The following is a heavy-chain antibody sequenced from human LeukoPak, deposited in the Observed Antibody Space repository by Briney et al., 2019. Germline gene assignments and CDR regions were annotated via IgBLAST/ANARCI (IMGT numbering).Heavy chain of an antibody. CDR3: ARGPYYYDSSGYYSDY. J-gene: IGHJ4*02. Sequence: SETLSLTCTVSGDSVSSDTSYWSWIRQPPGKGLEWIGYIYYSGSTNYNPSLKSRVTISVDTSKNQFSLKLSSVTAADTAVYYCARGPYYYDSSGYYSDYWGQGTLVTVSS. V-gene: IGHV4-61*01. CDR1: GDSVSSDTSY. CDR2: IYYSGST. D-gene: IGHD3-22*01.